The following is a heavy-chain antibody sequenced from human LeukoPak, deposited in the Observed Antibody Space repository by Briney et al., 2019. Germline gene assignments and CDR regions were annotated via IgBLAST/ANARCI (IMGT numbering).Heavy chain of an antibody. V-gene: IGHV1-2*02. Sequence: ASVRVSCKASGYTFTDFYLNWVRQAPGQGLEWMAWINPFSGATSYAEKFQGRVTMTWDTSISTAYMELLGLRSGDTAVYYCATSTVTHTRDPWGQGTLVTVSS. CDR3: ATSTVTHTRDP. D-gene: IGHD1-1*01. J-gene: IGHJ5*02. CDR1: GYTFTDFY. CDR2: INPFSGAT.